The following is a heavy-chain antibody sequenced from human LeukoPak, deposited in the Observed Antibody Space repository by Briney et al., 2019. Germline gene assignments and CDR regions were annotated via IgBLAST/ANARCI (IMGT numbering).Heavy chain of an antibody. D-gene: IGHD3-16*01. CDR3: ARVARIWGSKASYFDY. Sequence: GASVKVSCKASGYSFTGHYMHWVRQAPGQGLEWMGWINPKSGGTNYAQKFQGRVTMTRDTSASTAYMELSRLRSDDTAVYYCARVARIWGSKASYFDYWGQGTLVTVSS. CDR1: GYSFTGHY. J-gene: IGHJ4*02. V-gene: IGHV1-2*02. CDR2: INPKSGGT.